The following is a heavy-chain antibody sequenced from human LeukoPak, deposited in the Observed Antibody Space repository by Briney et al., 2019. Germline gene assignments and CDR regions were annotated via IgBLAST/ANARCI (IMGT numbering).Heavy chain of an antibody. CDR1: GYTLTELS. CDR3: ATLFYGSGSYYNVKYFDY. Sequence: ASVKVSCKVSGYTLTELSMHWVRQAPGKGLEWMGGFDPEDGETIYAQKFQGRVTMTEDTSTDTAYMELSSLRSEDTAVYYCATLFYGSGSYYNVKYFDYWGQGTLVTVSS. CDR2: FDPEDGET. D-gene: IGHD3-10*01. V-gene: IGHV1-24*01. J-gene: IGHJ4*02.